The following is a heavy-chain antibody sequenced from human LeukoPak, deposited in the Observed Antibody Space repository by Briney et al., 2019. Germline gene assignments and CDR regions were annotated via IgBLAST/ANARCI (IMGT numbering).Heavy chain of an antibody. CDR3: ARAFGGGYFGELLEGFDY. V-gene: IGHV1-69*13. Sequence: ASVKVSCKASGGTFSSYAISWVRQAPGQGLEWMGGISPIFGTANYAQKFQGRVTITADESTSTAYMELSSLRSEDTAVYYCARAFGGGYFGELLEGFDYWGQGTLVTVSS. CDR1: GGTFSSYA. CDR2: ISPIFGTA. D-gene: IGHD3-10*01. J-gene: IGHJ4*02.